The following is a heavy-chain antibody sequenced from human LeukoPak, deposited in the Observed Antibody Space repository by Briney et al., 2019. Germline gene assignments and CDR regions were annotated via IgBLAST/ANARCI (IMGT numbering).Heavy chain of an antibody. D-gene: IGHD2-8*01. V-gene: IGHV3-30*04. CDR3: ARDEYAY. Sequence: GRSLRLSCAASGFTFSSYAMHWVRQAPGKGREGGAVISYDGSNKYYADSVKGRFTISRDNSKNTLYLQMNSLRAEDTAVYYCARDEYAYWGQGTLVTVSS. CDR2: ISYDGSNK. CDR1: GFTFSSYA. J-gene: IGHJ4*02.